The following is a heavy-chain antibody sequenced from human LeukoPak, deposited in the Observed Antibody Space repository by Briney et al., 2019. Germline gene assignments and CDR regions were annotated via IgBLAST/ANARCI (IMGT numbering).Heavy chain of an antibody. Sequence: PGGSLRLSCTVSGFTVSTNSMSWVRQAPGKGLEWVSFIYSDNTHYSGSVKGRFTISRDNAKNSLYLQMNSLRAEDTAVYYCARGTLHVLRFLSMDVWGKGTTVTVSS. D-gene: IGHD3-3*01. CDR3: ARGTLHVLRFLSMDV. J-gene: IGHJ6*03. CDR1: GFTVSTNS. CDR2: IYSDNT. V-gene: IGHV3-66*01.